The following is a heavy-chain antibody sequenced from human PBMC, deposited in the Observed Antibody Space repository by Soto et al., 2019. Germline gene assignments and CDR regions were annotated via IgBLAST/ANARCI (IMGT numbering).Heavy chain of an antibody. CDR3: VRGGGGGLFDP. CDR2: ISPGSRYP. V-gene: IGHV3-11*06. Sequence: GGSLRLSCTASGFSFSSYAVSWIHQAPGKRLEWLSYISPGSRYPAYADSVKGRFTISRDHATRSLYLQMMSLTAEDTAIYSCVRGGGGGLFDPLEQGTMVAAST. J-gene: IGHJ5*02. D-gene: IGHD2-15*01. CDR1: GFSFSSYA.